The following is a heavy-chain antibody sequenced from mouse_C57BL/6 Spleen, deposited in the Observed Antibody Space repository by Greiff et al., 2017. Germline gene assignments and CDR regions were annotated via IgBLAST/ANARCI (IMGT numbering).Heavy chain of an antibody. CDR2: IYPGSGST. J-gene: IGHJ3*01. CDR3: ARSYGNYGFAY. V-gene: IGHV1-55*01. D-gene: IGHD2-1*01. CDR1: GYTFTSYW. Sequence: VQLQQPGAELVKPGASVKMSCKASGYTFTSYWITWVKQRPGQGLEWIGDIYPGSGSTNYTEKFQSKATLTVDTSSSTAYMQLSSLTSEDTAVYYCARSYGNYGFAYWGQGTLVTVSA.